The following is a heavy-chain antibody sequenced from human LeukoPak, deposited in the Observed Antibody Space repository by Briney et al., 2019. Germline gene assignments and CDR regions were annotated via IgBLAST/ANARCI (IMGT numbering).Heavy chain of an antibody. CDR1: GGSISSGDFP. CDR3: ARGFYGAGSHFDY. J-gene: IGHJ4*02. Sequence: SETLSLTCAVSGGSISSGDFPWSWIRQPPGKGLEWIGYIFHAGHTSYNPSLKSRVTISVDMSKNQLSLRLTSVTAADTAVYYCARGFYGAGSHFDYWGQGTLVTVSS. D-gene: IGHD3-10*01. V-gene: IGHV4-30-2*01. CDR2: IFHAGHT.